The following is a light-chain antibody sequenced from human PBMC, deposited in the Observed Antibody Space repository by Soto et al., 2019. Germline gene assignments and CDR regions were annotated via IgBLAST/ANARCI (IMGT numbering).Light chain of an antibody. CDR2: DAF. CDR1: QSISDN. CDR3: QQYNNWPSQYP. J-gene: IGKJ2*01. Sequence: EIVMTQSPATLSVSPGERVTLSCRASQSISDNLAWIQQKSGQAPRLLIHDAFNRATGFPVRFTGSGSGTEFTLTLSSLQSEDSAVYYCQQYNNWPSQYPFGRGTKLQIK. V-gene: IGKV3-15*01.